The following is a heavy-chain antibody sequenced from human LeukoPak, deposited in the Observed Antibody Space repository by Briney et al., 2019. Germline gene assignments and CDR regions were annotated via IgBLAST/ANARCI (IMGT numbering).Heavy chain of an antibody. CDR2: ISAYNGNT. D-gene: IGHD3-9*01. CDR1: GYTFTSYG. Sequence: GASVKVSCKASGYTFTSYGISWVRQAPGQGLEWMGWISAYNGNTNYVQKFQGRVTMTTDTSTTTAYMELRSLRSDDTAVYYCARDIATILHQDWGPGTLVTVSS. J-gene: IGHJ4*02. V-gene: IGHV1-18*01. CDR3: ARDIATILHQD.